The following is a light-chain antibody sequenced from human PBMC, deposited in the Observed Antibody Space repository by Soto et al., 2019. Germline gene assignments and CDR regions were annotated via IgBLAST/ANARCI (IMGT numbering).Light chain of an antibody. CDR2: EVS. J-gene: IGLJ1*01. CDR1: SSDVGGYNY. Sequence: QSALTQPASVSGSPGQSITISCTGTSSDVGGYNYVSWYQQHPGKAPKLMIYEVSNRPSGVSNRFSGSKSGNTASLTISGLQDEDEADYYCSSYTSSSTPHVFGTGTKLTVL. CDR3: SSYTSSSTPHV. V-gene: IGLV2-14*01.